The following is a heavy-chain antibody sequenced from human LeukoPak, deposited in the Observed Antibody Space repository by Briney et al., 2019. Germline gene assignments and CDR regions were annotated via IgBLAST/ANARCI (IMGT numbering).Heavy chain of an antibody. CDR3: ARNLYYYDSSNYFYY. D-gene: IGHD3-22*01. J-gene: IGHJ4*02. V-gene: IGHV1-18*01. Sequence: ASVKVSCKASGYTFSKFGLSWVRQAPGQGLEWLGWISAYNGDTNYAQKIRGRVTMTTDTSTSTAYMELRRLRSDDTAVYYCARNLYYYDSSNYFYYWGQGTLVTVSS. CDR1: GYTFSKFG. CDR2: ISAYNGDT.